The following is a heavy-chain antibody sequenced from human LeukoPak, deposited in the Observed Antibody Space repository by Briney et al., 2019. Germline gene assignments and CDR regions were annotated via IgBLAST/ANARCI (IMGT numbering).Heavy chain of an antibody. CDR1: GFTFSSYS. CDR3: ARENYYDSNGYPDY. V-gene: IGHV3-48*04. D-gene: IGHD3-22*01. CDR2: ISSSSSLI. J-gene: IGHJ4*02. Sequence: PGGSLRLSCAASGFTFSSYSMNWVRQAPGKGLEWVSYISSSSSLIYYADSVKGRFTISRDNAKDSLYLQMNSLRAEDTALYYCARENYYDSNGYPDYWGQGTLVT.